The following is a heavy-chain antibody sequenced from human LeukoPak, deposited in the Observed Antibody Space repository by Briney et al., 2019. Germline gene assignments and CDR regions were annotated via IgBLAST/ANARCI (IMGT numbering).Heavy chain of an antibody. Sequence: SETLSLTCAVYGGSFSGYYWSWIRQPPGKGLEWIGEINHSGSTNYNPSLKSRVAISVDTSKNQFSLKLSSVTAADTAVYYCARHQPRRPYYYGSGRAGLDYWGQGTLVTVSS. CDR2: INHSGST. CDR3: ARHQPRRPYYYGSGRAGLDY. V-gene: IGHV4-34*01. CDR1: GGSFSGYY. J-gene: IGHJ4*02. D-gene: IGHD3-10*01.